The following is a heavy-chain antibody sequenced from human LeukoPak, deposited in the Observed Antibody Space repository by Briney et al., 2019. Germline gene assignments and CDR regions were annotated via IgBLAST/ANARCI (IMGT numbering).Heavy chain of an antibody. V-gene: IGHV4-38-2*02. J-gene: IGHJ4*02. CDR1: GYSISSGYY. Sequence: PSETLSLTCTVSGYSISSGYYWGWIRQPPGKGLEWIGSIYYSGSTYYNPSLKSRVTISVDTSKNQFSLKLSSVTAADTAVYYCARGWNDGNLLWGQGTLVTVSS. CDR3: ARGWNDGNLL. D-gene: IGHD1-1*01. CDR2: IYYSGST.